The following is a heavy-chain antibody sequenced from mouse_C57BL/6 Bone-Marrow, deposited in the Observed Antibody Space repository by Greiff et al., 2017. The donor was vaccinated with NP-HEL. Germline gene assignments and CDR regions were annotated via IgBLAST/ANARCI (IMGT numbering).Heavy chain of an antibody. J-gene: IGHJ4*01. Sequence: VQLQQSGPELVKPGASVKISCKASGYTFTDYYMNWVKQSHGKSLEWIGDINPNNGGTSYNQKFKGKATLTVDKSSSTAYMELRSLTSEDSAVYYCARHGLAVDYWGQGTSVTVSS. CDR2: INPNNGGT. V-gene: IGHV1-26*01. CDR1: GYTFTDYY. CDR3: ARHGLAVDY.